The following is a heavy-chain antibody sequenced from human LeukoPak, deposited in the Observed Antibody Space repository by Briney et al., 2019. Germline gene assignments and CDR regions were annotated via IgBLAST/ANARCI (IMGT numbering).Heavy chain of an antibody. V-gene: IGHV4-59*01. CDR2: IYYSGST. D-gene: IGHD6-13*01. CDR1: GGSFSGYY. J-gene: IGHJ4*02. Sequence: NPSETLSLTCAVYGGSFSGYYWSWIRQPPGKGLEWIGYIYYSGSTNYNPSLKSRVTISVDTSKNQFSLKLSSVTAADTAVYYCARDRGYSSSWYFDYWGQGTLVTVSS. CDR3: ARDRGYSSSWYFDY.